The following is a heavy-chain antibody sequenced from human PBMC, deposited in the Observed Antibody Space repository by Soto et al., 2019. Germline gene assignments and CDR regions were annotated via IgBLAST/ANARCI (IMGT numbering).Heavy chain of an antibody. Sequence: PGGSLRLSCAASGFTFSSYGMHWVRQAPGKGLEWVAVISYDGSNKYYADSVKGRFTISRDNSKNTLYLQMNSLRAEDTAVYYCAKDSSRDIVTENHYYYYGMDVWGQGTTVTVSS. CDR3: AKDSSRDIVTENHYYYYGMDV. D-gene: IGHD2-15*01. CDR1: GFTFSSYG. CDR2: ISYDGSNK. J-gene: IGHJ6*02. V-gene: IGHV3-30*18.